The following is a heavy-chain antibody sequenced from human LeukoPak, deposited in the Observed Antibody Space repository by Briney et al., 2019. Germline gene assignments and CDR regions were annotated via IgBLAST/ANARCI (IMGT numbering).Heavy chain of an antibody. V-gene: IGHV4-59*01. CDR3: ARAPYYDLWSEGFYYYYYMDV. CDR1: GGSISSYY. Sequence: SETLSLTCTVSGGSISSYYWSWIRQPPGKGLEWIGYIYYSGSTNYNPSLKSRVTISVDTSKNQFSLKLSSVTAADTAVYYCARAPYYDLWSEGFYYYYYMDVWGKGTTVTVSS. D-gene: IGHD3-3*01. J-gene: IGHJ6*03. CDR2: IYYSGST.